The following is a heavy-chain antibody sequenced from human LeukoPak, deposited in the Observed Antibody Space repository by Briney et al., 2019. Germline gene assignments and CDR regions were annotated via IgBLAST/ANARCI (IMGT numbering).Heavy chain of an antibody. CDR3: ARDHDDSGNYDFWSGYYRGTNAFDI. J-gene: IGHJ3*02. CDR2: ISSSSSYI. V-gene: IGHV3-21*01. CDR1: ESTFSSYS. D-gene: IGHD3-3*01. Sequence: GGSLRLSCAASESTFSSYSMNWVRQAPGKGLEWVSSISSSSSYIYYADSVKGRFTISRDNAKNSLYLQMNSLRAEDTAVYYCARDHDDSGNYDFWSGYYRGTNAFDIWGQGTMVTVSS.